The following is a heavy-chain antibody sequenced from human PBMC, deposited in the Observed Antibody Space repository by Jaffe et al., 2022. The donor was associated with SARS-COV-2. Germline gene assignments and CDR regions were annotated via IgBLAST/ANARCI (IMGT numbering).Heavy chain of an antibody. CDR1: GFTFSSYW. Sequence: EVQLVESGGGLVQPGGSLRLSCAASGFTFSSYWMGWVRQAPGKGLEWVASIKQDGSDEYYVDSVKGRFTISRDNAKNSLYLQMNSLRAEDTAVYYCARAVGFGWFDPWGQGTLVPVSS. V-gene: IGHV3-7*03. CDR3: ARAVGFGWFDP. J-gene: IGHJ5*02. D-gene: IGHD3-16*01. CDR2: IKQDGSDE.